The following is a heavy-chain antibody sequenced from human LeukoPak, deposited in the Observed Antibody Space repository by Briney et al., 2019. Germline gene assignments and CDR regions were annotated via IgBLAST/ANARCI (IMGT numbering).Heavy chain of an antibody. V-gene: IGHV3-21*01. CDR2: ISSSSSYI. CDR1: GFTFSSYV. Sequence: GGSLRLSCAASGFTFSSYVMNWVRLAPGKGLEWVSSISSSSSYIYYADSMKGRFTISRDNAKNSLYLQMNSLRAEDTAVYYCARVLDAFDIWGQGTMVTVSS. J-gene: IGHJ3*02. D-gene: IGHD3-3*01. CDR3: ARVLDAFDI.